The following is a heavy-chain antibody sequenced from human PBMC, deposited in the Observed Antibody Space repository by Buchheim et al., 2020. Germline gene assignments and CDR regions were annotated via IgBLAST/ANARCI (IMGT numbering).Heavy chain of an antibody. CDR3: ARRAYCGGDCYSRANCDY. CDR2: INHSVST. Sequence: QVQLQQWGAGLLKPSETLSLTCAVYGGSFSGYYWSWIRQPPGKGLEWIGEINHSVSTNYNPSLKSRVPISVATSKNQFSLKLSSVTVADTAVYYWARRAYCGGDCYSRANCDYWGQGTL. V-gene: IGHV4-34*01. D-gene: IGHD2-21*02. J-gene: IGHJ4*02. CDR1: GGSFSGYY.